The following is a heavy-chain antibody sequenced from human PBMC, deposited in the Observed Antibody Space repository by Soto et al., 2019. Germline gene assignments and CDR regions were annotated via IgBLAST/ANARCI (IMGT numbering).Heavy chain of an antibody. CDR1: GGSISSGGYY. J-gene: IGHJ5*02. CDR3: ARDRHYYGSGSPEYNWFDT. V-gene: IGHV4-31*03. Sequence: SETLSLTCTVSGGSISSGGYYWSWIRQHPGKGLEWIGYIYYSGNTYYNPSLKSRVTISVDTSKNQFSLKLSSVTAADTAVYYCARDRHYYGSGSPEYNWFDTWGQGTLVTVSS. D-gene: IGHD3-10*01. CDR2: IYYSGNT.